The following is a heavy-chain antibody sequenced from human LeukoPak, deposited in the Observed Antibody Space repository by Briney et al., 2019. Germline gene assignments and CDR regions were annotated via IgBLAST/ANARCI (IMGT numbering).Heavy chain of an antibody. CDR2: IYTGGTT. D-gene: IGHD2-2*01. Sequence: SETLSLTCTVSGGSIIRYHWSWIRQPAGKGLEWIGRIYTGGTTNYNPSLNSRVTISVDKSKSQFSLKLSSVTAADTAMYYCAREDSAAYCTSTSCYGFDHWGQGILVTVSS. CDR1: GGSIIRYH. J-gene: IGHJ4*02. V-gene: IGHV4-4*07. CDR3: AREDSAAYCTSTSCYGFDH.